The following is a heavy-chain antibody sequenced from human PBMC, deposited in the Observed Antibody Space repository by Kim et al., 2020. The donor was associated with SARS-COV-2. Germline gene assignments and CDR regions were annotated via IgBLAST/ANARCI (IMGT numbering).Heavy chain of an antibody. V-gene: IGHV3-11*06. CDR3: ARDRFSVSAGYYYYYGMDV. Sequence: GRFTISRDNDKNSLYLQMSSLRAEDTAVYYCARDRFSVSAGYYYYYGMDVWGQGTTVTVSS. D-gene: IGHD3-3*01. J-gene: IGHJ6*02.